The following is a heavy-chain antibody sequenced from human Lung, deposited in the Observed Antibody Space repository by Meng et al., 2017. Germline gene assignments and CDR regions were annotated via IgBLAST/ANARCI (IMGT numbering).Heavy chain of an antibody. D-gene: IGHD4-11*01. CDR2: INHSGST. Sequence: QVKLQQWGAGLLKPSGTLSLTCVVSGGSFSDYYWGWIRQSPGKGLEWIGEINHSGSTNYNPSLESRATISVDTSQNNLSLKLSSVTAADSAVYYCARGPTTMAHDFDYWGQGTLVTVSS. V-gene: IGHV4-34*01. J-gene: IGHJ4*02. CDR1: GGSFSDYY. CDR3: ARGPTTMAHDFDY.